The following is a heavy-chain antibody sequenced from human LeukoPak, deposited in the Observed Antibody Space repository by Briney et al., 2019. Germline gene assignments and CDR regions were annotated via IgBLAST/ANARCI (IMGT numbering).Heavy chain of an antibody. CDR3: ARATISVAYAFDI. V-gene: IGHV3-13*04. D-gene: IGHD6-19*01. Sequence: PGGSLRLSCAASGSIFSDFDMHWVRQVTGKGLERVSAIGTTGDTYYPGSVKGRFTISRENAKNSLYLQMNSLRAEDTAVYYCARATISVAYAFDIWGQGTMVTVSS. CDR2: IGTTGDT. CDR1: GSIFSDFD. J-gene: IGHJ3*02.